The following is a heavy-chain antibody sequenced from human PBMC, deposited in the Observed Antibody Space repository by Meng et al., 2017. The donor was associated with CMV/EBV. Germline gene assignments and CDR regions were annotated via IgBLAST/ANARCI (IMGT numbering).Heavy chain of an antibody. CDR3: ARDRLQFAHNYAFDI. V-gene: IGHV1-18*01. CDR1: GYTFTSYG. CDR2: ISAYNGNT. J-gene: IGHJ3*02. D-gene: IGHD4-11*01. Sequence: ASVKVSCKASGYTFTSYGISWVRQAPGQGLEWMGWISAYNGNTNYAQKLQGRVTMTTDTSTSTAYMELRSLRSDDTAVYYCARDRLQFAHNYAFDIWGQGTMVTVSS.